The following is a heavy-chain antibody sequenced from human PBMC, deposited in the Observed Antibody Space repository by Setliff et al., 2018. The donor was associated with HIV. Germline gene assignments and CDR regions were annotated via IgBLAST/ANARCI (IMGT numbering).Heavy chain of an antibody. J-gene: IGHJ5*02. Sequence: SETLSLTCAVSGYSIRSSYWWGWIRQPPGKGLEWSVYLYNSRGTYYNPSLKSRVTMSVDTSKNQFSLKIDSVTAADTAVYFCAGDNGANGGPGWLGPWGQGILVTVS. D-gene: IGHD2-8*01. CDR1: GYSIRSSYW. V-gene: IGHV4-28*03. CDR3: AGDNGANGGPGWLGP. CDR2: LYNSRGT.